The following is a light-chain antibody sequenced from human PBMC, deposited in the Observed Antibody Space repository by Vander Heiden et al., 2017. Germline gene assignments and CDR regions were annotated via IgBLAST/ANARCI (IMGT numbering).Light chain of an antibody. V-gene: IGKV3-20*01. Sequence: EIVLTQSPGTLSLSPGERAPLSCRASQTISRAYIAWYQQNPGQAPRLLIYGAGSRATGIPDRFSGSGSGTDFTLTISRLEPEDFAVYYCQQYGTSPPWTFGQGTKVEIK. CDR1: QTISRAY. CDR3: QQYGTSPPWT. CDR2: GAG. J-gene: IGKJ1*01.